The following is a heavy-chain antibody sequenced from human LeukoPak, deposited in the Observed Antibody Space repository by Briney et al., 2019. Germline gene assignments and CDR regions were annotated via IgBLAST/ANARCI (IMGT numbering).Heavy chain of an antibody. Sequence: PGGSLRLSCAASGFTFSRNAMNWVRQAPGKGLEWVSFISSSSNYMSYADSVKGRFTISRDNAKNSLYLQMYSLRAEDTAVCYCARPLDSSNNYFDYWGQGTLVTVSA. V-gene: IGHV3-21*01. D-gene: IGHD6-13*01. CDR2: ISSSSNYM. CDR3: ARPLDSSNNYFDY. CDR1: GFTFSRNA. J-gene: IGHJ4*02.